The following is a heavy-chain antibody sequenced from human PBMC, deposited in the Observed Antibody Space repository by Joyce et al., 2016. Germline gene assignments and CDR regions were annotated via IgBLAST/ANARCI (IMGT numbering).Heavy chain of an antibody. CDR2: ISPYNGQT. V-gene: IGHV1-18*01. CDR3: ARDGYRYSGAYYSDY. Sequence: QVQLEQSGAEVKKPGASVRVSCRSSGYTFNTFGITWVRQAPGHGLEWIVWISPYNGQTKYSQKFQDRVTMTTDTSRSAAYLELRSLRSGDTAVYYCARDGYRYSGAYYSDYWGQGTLVTVSS. J-gene: IGHJ4*02. D-gene: IGHD5-12*01. CDR1: GYTFNTFG.